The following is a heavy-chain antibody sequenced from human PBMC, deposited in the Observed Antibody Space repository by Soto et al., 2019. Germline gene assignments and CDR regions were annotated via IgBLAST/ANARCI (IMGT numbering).Heavy chain of an antibody. V-gene: IGHV3-30-3*01. CDR2: ISYDGSNK. D-gene: IGHD6-13*01. Sequence: PGGSLRLSCAASGFTFSSYAMHWVRQAPGKGLEWVAVISYDGSNKYYADSVKGRFTISRDNSKNTLYLQMNSLRAEDTAVYYCARTPYSSSWYHERRTVGYFADWGQGTLVPVSS. CDR3: ARTPYSSSWYHERRTVGYFAD. CDR1: GFTFSSYA. J-gene: IGHJ4*02.